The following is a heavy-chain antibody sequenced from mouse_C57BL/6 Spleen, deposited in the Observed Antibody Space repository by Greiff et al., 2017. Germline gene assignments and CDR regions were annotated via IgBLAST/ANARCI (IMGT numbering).Heavy chain of an antibody. CDR1: GYTFTSYW. V-gene: IGHV1-64*01. CDR2: IHPNSGST. D-gene: IGHD1-3*01. J-gene: IGHJ3*01. CDR3: AREWIRGFAY. Sequence: QVQLQQPGAELVKPGASVKLSCKASGYTFTSYWMHWVKQRPGQGLELIGMIHPNSGSTNYNEKFKSKATLTVDKSSSTAYMQLSSLTSEDSAVYYCAREWIRGFAYWGQGTLVTVSA.